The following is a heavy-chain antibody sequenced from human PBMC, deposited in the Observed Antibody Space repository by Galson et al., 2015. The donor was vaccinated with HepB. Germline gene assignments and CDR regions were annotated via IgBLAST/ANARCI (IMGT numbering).Heavy chain of an antibody. CDR1: GFTFSSYW. V-gene: IGHV3-7*01. J-gene: IGHJ6*02. CDR3: AREGWFGEFPFIDLGMDV. D-gene: IGHD3-10*01. Sequence: SLRLSCAASGFTFSSYWMSWVRQAPGKGLEWVANIKQDGSEKYYVDSVKGRFTISRDNAKNSLYLQMNSLRAEDTAVYYCAREGWFGEFPFIDLGMDVWGQGTTVTVSS. CDR2: IKQDGSEK.